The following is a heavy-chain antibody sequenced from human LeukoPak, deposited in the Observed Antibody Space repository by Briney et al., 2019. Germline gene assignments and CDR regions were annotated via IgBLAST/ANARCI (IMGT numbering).Heavy chain of an antibody. CDR3: AKDGGRDWQWLVSGYDY. V-gene: IGHV3-30*18. D-gene: IGHD6-19*01. Sequence: GGSLRLSCAASGFTFSSYGMHWVRQAPGKGLEWVAVISYDGSNKYYAESVKGRFTISRDNSKNTLYLQMSSLRVEDTAVYYCAKDGGRDWQWLVSGYDYWGQGTLVTVSS. J-gene: IGHJ4*02. CDR2: ISYDGSNK. CDR1: GFTFSSYG.